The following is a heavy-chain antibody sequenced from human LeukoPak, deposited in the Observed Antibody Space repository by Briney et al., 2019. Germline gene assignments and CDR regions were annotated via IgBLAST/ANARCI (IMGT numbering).Heavy chain of an antibody. CDR1: GYTFTGYY. J-gene: IGHJ4*02. D-gene: IGHD4-17*01. CDR3: ARDRGYGDYQFDY. CDR2: INPNSGGT. V-gene: IGHV1-2*02. Sequence: ASVKVSSKASGYTFTGYYMHWVRQAPGQGLEWLGWINPNSGGTNYAQKFQGRVTMTRDTSISTAYMELSRLRSNDTAVYYCARDRGYGDYQFDYWGQGTLVTVSS.